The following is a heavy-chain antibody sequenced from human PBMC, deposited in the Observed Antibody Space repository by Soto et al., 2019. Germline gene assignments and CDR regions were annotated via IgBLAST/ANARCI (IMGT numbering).Heavy chain of an antibody. J-gene: IGHJ5*02. D-gene: IGHD1-1*01. Sequence: PSETLSLTCAVSGASVRSYHWSWIRQAAGKGLEWIGRVQMSGTTNYNPSLKTRVTMSLDTSRNEASLTMTSVTAADTAVYFCAKDRSTMRWFDPWGQGILVTVSS. CDR3: AKDRSTMRWFDP. CDR1: GASVRSYH. V-gene: IGHV4-4*07. CDR2: VQMSGTT.